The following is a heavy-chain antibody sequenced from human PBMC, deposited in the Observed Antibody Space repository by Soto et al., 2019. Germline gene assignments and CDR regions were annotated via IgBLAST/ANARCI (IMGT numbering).Heavy chain of an antibody. V-gene: IGHV3-21*06. J-gene: IGHJ6*02. D-gene: IGHD3-10*01. CDR2: ISSGSSYI. CDR3: ARSSGGSGKLWNYYGMDV. CDR1: GFTFSSYS. Sequence: EVQLVESGGGLVKPGGSLRLCWAASGFTFSSYSMNWVRQAPGKGLEWVSSISSGSSYIYYADSVKGRFTISRDNAKNSLYLQMNSLRAEDTAVYYCARSSGGSGKLWNYYGMDVWGQGTTVTVSS.